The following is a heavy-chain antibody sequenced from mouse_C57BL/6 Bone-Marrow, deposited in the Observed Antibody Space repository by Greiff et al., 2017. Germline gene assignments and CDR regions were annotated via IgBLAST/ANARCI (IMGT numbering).Heavy chain of an antibody. J-gene: IGHJ4*01. CDR1: GYTFTSYW. Sequence: VQLQQPGAELVKPGASVKLSCKASGYTFTSYWMHWVKQRPGQGLEWIGMIHPNSGSTNYNEKFKSKATLTVDKSSSTAYMQLSSLTSEDSAVYYCASWRGLRRDYYAMDYWGQGTSVTVSS. CDR2: IHPNSGST. V-gene: IGHV1-64*01. CDR3: ASWRGLRRDYYAMDY. D-gene: IGHD2-2*01.